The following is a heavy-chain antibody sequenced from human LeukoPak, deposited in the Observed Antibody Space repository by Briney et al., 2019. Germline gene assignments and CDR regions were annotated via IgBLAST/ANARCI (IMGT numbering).Heavy chain of an antibody. CDR1: GFTFSSYG. V-gene: IGHV3-30*02. CDR2: IRYDGSNK. D-gene: IGHD6-13*01. J-gene: IGHJ4*01. Sequence: PGGSLRLSSAASGFTFSSYGMHWVRQAPGKGLEWVAFIRYDGSNKYYADSVKGRFTISRDNSENTLYLQMNSLRAEDTAVYYCARDGTAAGLYFDLWGQGTLVTVSS. CDR3: ARDGTAAGLYFDL.